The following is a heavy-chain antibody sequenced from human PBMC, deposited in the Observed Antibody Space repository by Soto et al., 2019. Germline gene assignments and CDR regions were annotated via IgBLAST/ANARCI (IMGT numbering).Heavy chain of an antibody. CDR3: AHRRTYYYGSGRYNWFDP. Sequence: QITLKESGPTLVKPTQTLTLTCTFSGFSLSTSGVGVGWTRQPPGKALEWLALIYWDDDKRYSPSLKSRLTITKDTSKNQVVLTMTNMDPVDTATYYCAHRRTYYYGSGRYNWFDPWGQGTLVTVSS. D-gene: IGHD3-10*01. CDR1: GFSLSTSGVG. V-gene: IGHV2-5*02. J-gene: IGHJ5*02. CDR2: IYWDDDK.